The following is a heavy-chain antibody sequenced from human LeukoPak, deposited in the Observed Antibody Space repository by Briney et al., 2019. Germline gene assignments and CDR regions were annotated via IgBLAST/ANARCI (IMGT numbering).Heavy chain of an antibody. V-gene: IGHV4-34*01. D-gene: IGHD3-22*01. CDR2: INHSGST. J-gene: IGHJ3*02. Sequence: SETLSLTCAVYGGSFSGYYWSWIRQPPGKGLEWIGEINHSGSTNYNPSLKSRVTISVDTSKNQFSLKLSSVTAADTAVYYCARGSDYYDSSGYYRDAFDIWGQGTMVTVSS. CDR1: GGSFSGYY. CDR3: ARGSDYYDSSGYYRDAFDI.